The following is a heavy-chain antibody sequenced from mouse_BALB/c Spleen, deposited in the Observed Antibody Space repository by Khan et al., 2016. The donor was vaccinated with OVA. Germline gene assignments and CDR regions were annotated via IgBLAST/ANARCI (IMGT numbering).Heavy chain of an antibody. CDR2: IDPANGKT. V-gene: IGHV14-3*02. J-gene: IGHJ4*01. CDR3: AQSLRLYAMDY. Sequence: VQLKQSGAEFVKPGASVKLSCTASGFNIEDTYIHWVKQRPEQGLEWIGKIDPANGKTNYDPKFQGKATITADTSSNTASLHPSSLTSEDTVVYYCAQSLRLYAMDYWGHGTSVTVSS. D-gene: IGHD1-2*01. CDR1: GFNIEDTY.